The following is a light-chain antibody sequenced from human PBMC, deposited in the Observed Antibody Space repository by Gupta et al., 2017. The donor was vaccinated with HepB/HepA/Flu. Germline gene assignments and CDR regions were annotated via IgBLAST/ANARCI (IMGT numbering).Light chain of an antibody. CDR2: KAS. CDR1: QSISSW. Sequence: DNQMTQSLSTLSAYVGDRVTITCRASQSISSWFAWYQQKPGKAPKLLIYKASSLESGVPSRFSGSGSGTEFTLTIGSLQPDDFATYYCQQYNSYSRTFGQGTKVEIK. J-gene: IGKJ1*01. CDR3: QQYNSYSRT. V-gene: IGKV1-5*03.